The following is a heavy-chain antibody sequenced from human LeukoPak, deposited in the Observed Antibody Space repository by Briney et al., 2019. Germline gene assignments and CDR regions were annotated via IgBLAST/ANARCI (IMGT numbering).Heavy chain of an antibody. CDR3: ARDEGLQLPQPGY. CDR1: GFTFSSYG. D-gene: IGHD2-2*01. Sequence: GRALRLSCAASGFTFSSYGMHWVRQAPGKGLEWVAVIWYDGSNKYYADSVKGRFTISRDKSKNTLYLQMNSLRAEDTAVYYCARDEGLQLPQPGYWGQGTLVTVSS. V-gene: IGHV3-33*01. CDR2: IWYDGSNK. J-gene: IGHJ4*02.